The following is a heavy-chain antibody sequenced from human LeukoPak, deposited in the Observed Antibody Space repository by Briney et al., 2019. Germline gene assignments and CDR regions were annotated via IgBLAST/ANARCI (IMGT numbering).Heavy chain of an antibody. J-gene: IGHJ6*02. V-gene: IGHV3-7*03. CDR3: VRAMDV. CDR2: IKQDGSEK. Sequence: GGSLRLSCAASGFTFSNYWMNWVRQAPGKGLRWVANIKQDGSEKYYVDSAKGRFTISRDNAKNSLFLQMNSLRAEDTAVYYCVRAMDVWGQGTTVTVSS. CDR1: GFTFSNYW.